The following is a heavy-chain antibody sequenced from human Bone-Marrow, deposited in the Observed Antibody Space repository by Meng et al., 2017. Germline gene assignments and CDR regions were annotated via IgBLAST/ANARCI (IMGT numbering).Heavy chain of an antibody. CDR2: IIPIFGTA. J-gene: IGHJ4*02. Sequence: QVQLVASGAEGKKPGSSVKVSCKASGGTFSSYAISWVRQAPGQGLEWMGGIIPIFGTANYAQKFQGRVTITADKSTSTAYMELSSLRSEDTAVYYRARGYCSGGSCYSIDYWGQGTLVTGSS. V-gene: IGHV1-69*06. CDR3: ARGYCSGGSCYSIDY. CDR1: GGTFSSYA. D-gene: IGHD2-15*01.